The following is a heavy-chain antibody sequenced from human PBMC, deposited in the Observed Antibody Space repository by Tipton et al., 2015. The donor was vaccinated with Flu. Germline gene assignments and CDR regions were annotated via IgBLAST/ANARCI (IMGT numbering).Heavy chain of an antibody. D-gene: IGHD6-19*01. V-gene: IGHV3-23*01. CDR2: VSGGGAIT. Sequence: SLRLSCAASGFTFSRYAMSWVRQAPGKGLEWVSAVSGGGAITYFADSVKGRFTISRDNSKNILYLQMNSLRAEDTAVYYCAKVIPELVAGLDFWGQGTLVTVSS. CDR3: AKVIPELVAGLDF. J-gene: IGHJ4*02. CDR1: GFTFSRYA.